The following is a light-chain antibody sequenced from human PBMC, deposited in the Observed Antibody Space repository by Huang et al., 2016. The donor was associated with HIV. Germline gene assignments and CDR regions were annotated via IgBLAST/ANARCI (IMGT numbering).Light chain of an antibody. CDR2: DAA. CDR1: QGLANY. Sequence: EIVLTQSPATLSLSPGVRATLSCRASQGLANYLAWYQQKPGQAPRLLIEDAANRATGIPARVSGSGSGTDFTLTISSLEPEDFAVYYCQQRGNWQLTFGGGTKVEIK. CDR3: QQRGNWQLT. V-gene: IGKV3-11*01. J-gene: IGKJ4*01.